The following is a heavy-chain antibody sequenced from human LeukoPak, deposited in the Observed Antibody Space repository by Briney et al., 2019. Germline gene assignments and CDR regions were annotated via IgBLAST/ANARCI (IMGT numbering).Heavy chain of an antibody. Sequence: ASVKVSCKASGYTFTSYAMHWVRQAPGQGLEWMGWISAYNGNTNYAQKLQGRVTMTTDTSTSTAYMELRSLRSDDTAVYYCAREEGIAVAGNYYYGMDVWGQGTTVTVSS. D-gene: IGHD6-19*01. J-gene: IGHJ6*02. CDR2: ISAYNGNT. CDR3: AREEGIAVAGNYYYGMDV. CDR1: GYTFTSYA. V-gene: IGHV1-18*01.